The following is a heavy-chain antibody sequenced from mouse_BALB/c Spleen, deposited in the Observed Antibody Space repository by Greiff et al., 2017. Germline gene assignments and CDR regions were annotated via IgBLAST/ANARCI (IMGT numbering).Heavy chain of an antibody. CDR2: IRNKANGYTT. D-gene: IGHD2-4*01. Sequence: EVLLVESGGGLVKPGGSLRLSCATSGFTFTDYYMSWVRQPPGKALEWLGFIRNKANGYTTEYSASVKGRFTITRDNSQSILYLQMKTLRAEASATYYCARDDYDYAMDYWGQGTSVTVSS. V-gene: IGHV7-3*02. J-gene: IGHJ4*01. CDR3: ARDDYDYAMDY. CDR1: GFTFTDYY.